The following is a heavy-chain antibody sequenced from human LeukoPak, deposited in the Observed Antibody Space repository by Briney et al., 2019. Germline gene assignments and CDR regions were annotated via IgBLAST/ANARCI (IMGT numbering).Heavy chain of an antibody. CDR1: GYTFTGYY. J-gene: IGHJ4*02. CDR2: INPNSGGT. D-gene: IGHD5-18*01. V-gene: IGHV1-2*02. CDR3: ARGDTAMVLFDY. Sequence: ASVKVSCKASGYTFTGYYMHWVRQAPGQGLEWMGWINPNSGGTNYAQKFQGRVTMTRDTSISTAYMELSSLRSEDTAVYYCARGDTAMVLFDYWGQGTLVTVSS.